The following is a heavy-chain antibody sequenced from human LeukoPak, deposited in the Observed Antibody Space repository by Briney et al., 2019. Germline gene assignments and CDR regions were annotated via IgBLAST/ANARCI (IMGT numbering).Heavy chain of an antibody. CDR1: GFTFSDYY. CDR2: ISGSSTRT. CDR3: AKGRRSGWFPRDYFDD. Sequence: GGSLRLSCAASGFTFSDYYMSWVRQAPGKGLEWVCGISGSSTRTYYADSVKGLVTISRDDSKNTLYLQMNSLRAEDTAVYFCAKGRRSGWFPRDYFDDWGQGTLVSVSS. D-gene: IGHD6-19*01. J-gene: IGHJ4*02. V-gene: IGHV3-23*01.